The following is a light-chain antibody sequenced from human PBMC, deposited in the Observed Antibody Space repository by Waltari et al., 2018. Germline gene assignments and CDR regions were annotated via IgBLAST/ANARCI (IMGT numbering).Light chain of an antibody. CDR2: GAS. CDR1: QSVSSN. CDR3: QQYNSWPPRYT. Sequence: EIVLTQSPPTLSVSPGERATLPCSASQSVSSNLARYQHKPGQPPRLLLYGASTRATGIPARFSGSGSGTEFTLTISSLQSEDFAVYYCQQYNSWPPRYTFGQGTNLESK. V-gene: IGKV3-15*01. J-gene: IGKJ2*01.